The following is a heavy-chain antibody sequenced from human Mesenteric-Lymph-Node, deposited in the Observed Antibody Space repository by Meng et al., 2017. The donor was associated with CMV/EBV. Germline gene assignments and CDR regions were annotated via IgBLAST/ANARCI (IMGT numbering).Heavy chain of an antibody. Sequence: LSLTCAASGFPFSSYEMNWVRQAPGKGLEWVALIWYDGSNIDYADSVKGRFTISRDNGRNTLYLEMNSLRAEDTAVYYCAKDGEEVNFYDSGGYYDFWGQGALVTVSS. CDR1: GFPFSSYE. D-gene: IGHD3-22*01. CDR3: AKDGEEVNFYDSGGYYDF. CDR2: IWYDGSNI. J-gene: IGHJ4*02. V-gene: IGHV3-33*06.